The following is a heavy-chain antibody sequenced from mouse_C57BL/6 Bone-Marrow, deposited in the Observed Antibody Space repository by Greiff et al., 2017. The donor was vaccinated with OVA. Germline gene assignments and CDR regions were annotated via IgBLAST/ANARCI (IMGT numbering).Heavy chain of an antibody. Sequence: VKLQQSDAELVQPGASVKISCKVSGYTFTDHTINWMKQRPEQGLEWIGYIYPRDGSNKTKEKYKGKATLTADKSSITAYMQLNSLTSENSAVYFCARARLRRRAMDYWGQGTSVTVSS. J-gene: IGHJ4*01. CDR3: ARARLRRRAMDY. CDR2: IYPRDGSN. V-gene: IGHV1-78*01. CDR1: GYTFTDHT. D-gene: IGHD2-2*01.